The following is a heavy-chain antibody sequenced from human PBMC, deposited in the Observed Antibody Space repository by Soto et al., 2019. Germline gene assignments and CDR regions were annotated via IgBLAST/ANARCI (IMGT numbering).Heavy chain of an antibody. D-gene: IGHD3-16*02. J-gene: IGHJ6*02. CDR1: GGTFSSYA. Sequence: QVQLVQSGAEVKKPGSSVKVSCKASGGTFSSYAISWVRQAPGQGLEWMGGIIPIFGTANYAQKFQCRVTITTDESTSTAYMELSSLRSEDTAVYYCARGLLMIRLGELSLDVWGQGTTVTVSS. V-gene: IGHV1-69*01. CDR2: IIPIFGTA. CDR3: ARGLLMIRLGELSLDV.